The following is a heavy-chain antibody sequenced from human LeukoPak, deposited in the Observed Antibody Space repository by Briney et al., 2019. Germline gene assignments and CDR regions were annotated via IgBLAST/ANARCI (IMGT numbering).Heavy chain of an antibody. Sequence: PGGSLRLSCAASGFTFSSYAMSWVRQAPGKGLEWVSSISSSSSYIYYADSVKGRFTISRDNAKNSLYLQMNSLRAEDTAVYYCARDYDSSGPAGYWGQGTLVTVSS. CDR1: GFTFSSYA. CDR3: ARDYDSSGPAGY. J-gene: IGHJ4*02. V-gene: IGHV3-21*01. CDR2: ISSSSSYI. D-gene: IGHD3-22*01.